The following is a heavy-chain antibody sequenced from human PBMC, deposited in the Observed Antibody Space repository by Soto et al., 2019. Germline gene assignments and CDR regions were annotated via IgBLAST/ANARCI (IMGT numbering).Heavy chain of an antibody. CDR1: GLNFRNYY. D-gene: IGHD1-7*01. CDR3: AGTLTSRPRCDY. CDR2: ISSDGNTK. Sequence: QGHLVESGGGVVQPGKSLRLSCAVSGLNFRNYYIHWVRQAPGKGLQWVAVISSDGNTKFYADSVQGRFAMSRDNSRNTAFLEMNTLRNDDAAMYCCAGTLTSRPRCDYWGQGTPVAVSS. J-gene: IGHJ4*02. V-gene: IGHV3-30*09.